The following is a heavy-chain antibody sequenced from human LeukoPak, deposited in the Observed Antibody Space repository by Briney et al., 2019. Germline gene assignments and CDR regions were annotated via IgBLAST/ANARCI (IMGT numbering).Heavy chain of an antibody. CDR2: IYYSGST. Sequence: SETLSLTCTVSGGSISSGGYYWSWIRQHPGKGLEWIGYIYYSGSTYYNPSLKSRVTISVDTSKNQFSLKLSSVTAADTAVYYSARDASYCSGGSCYYYGMDVWGQGTTVTVSS. CDR3: ARDASYCSGGSCYYYGMDV. V-gene: IGHV4-31*03. D-gene: IGHD2-15*01. J-gene: IGHJ6*02. CDR1: GGSISSGGYY.